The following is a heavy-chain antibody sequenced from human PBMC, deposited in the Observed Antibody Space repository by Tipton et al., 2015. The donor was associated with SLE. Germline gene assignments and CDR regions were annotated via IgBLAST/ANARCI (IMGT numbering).Heavy chain of an antibody. CDR1: GGSFSGYY. D-gene: IGHD3-10*01. Sequence: TLSLTCAVYGGSFSGYYWSWIRQPPGKGLEWIGSIYHSGSTYYNPSLKSRVTISVYTSKNQFSLKLSSVTAADTAVYYCARASVQGVIHDAFGIWGQGTMVTVSS. CDR3: ARASVQGVIHDAFGI. V-gene: IGHV4-34*01. CDR2: IYHSGST. J-gene: IGHJ3*02.